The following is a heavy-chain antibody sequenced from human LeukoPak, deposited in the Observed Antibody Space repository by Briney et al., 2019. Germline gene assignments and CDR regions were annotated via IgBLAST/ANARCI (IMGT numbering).Heavy chain of an antibody. CDR1: GFTFSSYA. CDR2: ISGSGGST. J-gene: IGHJ4*02. D-gene: IGHD1-26*01. V-gene: IGHV3-23*01. Sequence: GSLRLSCAASGFTFSSYAMSWVRQAPGKGLEWVSAISGSGGSTYYADSAKGRFTISRDNSKNTLDLQMNSLRAEDTAVYYCAKGYSVGATNLNFDYWGQGTLVTVSS. CDR3: AKGYSVGATNLNFDY.